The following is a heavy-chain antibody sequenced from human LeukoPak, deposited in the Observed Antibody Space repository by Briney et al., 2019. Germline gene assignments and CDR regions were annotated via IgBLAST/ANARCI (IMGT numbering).Heavy chain of an antibody. Sequence: PSETLSPTCTVSGGSMNNYYWNWIRQSPGKGLEWVGYIYYTGTTTYNPSLKSRVTISLDTSKNQFSLKLSSVTAADTAVYYCARERPLWFGELLFGAFDIWGQGTMVTVSS. D-gene: IGHD3-10*01. V-gene: IGHV4-59*01. CDR3: ARERPLWFGELLFGAFDI. J-gene: IGHJ3*02. CDR1: GGSMNNYY. CDR2: IYYTGTT.